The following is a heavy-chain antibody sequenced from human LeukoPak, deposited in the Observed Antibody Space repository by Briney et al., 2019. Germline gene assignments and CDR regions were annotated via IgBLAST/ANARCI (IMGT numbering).Heavy chain of an antibody. CDR2: MNPNSGNT. CDR1: GYTFTSYD. D-gene: IGHD3-10*01. Sequence: PLASVKVSCKASGYTFTSYDINWVRQATGQGLEWMGWMNPNSGNTGYAQKFQGRVTMTRNTSISTAYMELSSLRSEDTAVYYCARGNRIIYGSGSYLYYFDYWGQGTLVTVSS. J-gene: IGHJ4*02. CDR3: ARGNRIIYGSGSYLYYFDY. V-gene: IGHV1-8*01.